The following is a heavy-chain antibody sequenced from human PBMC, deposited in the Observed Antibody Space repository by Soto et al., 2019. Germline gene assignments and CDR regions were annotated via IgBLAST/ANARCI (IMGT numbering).Heavy chain of an antibody. V-gene: IGHV1-69*13. CDR2: IIPIFGTA. D-gene: IGHD6-6*01. Sequence: ASVKVSCKASGGTFSSYAISWVRQAPGQGLEWMGGIIPIFGTANYAQKFQGRVTITADESTSTAYMELSSLRSEDTAVYYCVRYLIAARPEYYYYYGMDVWGQGTTVTVSS. CDR3: VRYLIAARPEYYYYYGMDV. J-gene: IGHJ6*02. CDR1: GGTFSSYA.